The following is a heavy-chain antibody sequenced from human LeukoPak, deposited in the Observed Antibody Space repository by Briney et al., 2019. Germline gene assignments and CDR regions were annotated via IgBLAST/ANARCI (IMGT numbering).Heavy chain of an antibody. Sequence: GASVKVSCKASGGTFSSYAISWVRQAPGQGLEWMGGIIPIFGTANYAQKFQGRVTITTDESTSTAYMELSSLRSEDTAVYYCASVSKNPRRGETGPDFDYWGQGTLVTVSS. CDR3: ASVSKNPRRGETGPDFDY. CDR1: GGTFSSYA. V-gene: IGHV1-69*05. D-gene: IGHD1-14*01. CDR2: IIPIFGTA. J-gene: IGHJ4*02.